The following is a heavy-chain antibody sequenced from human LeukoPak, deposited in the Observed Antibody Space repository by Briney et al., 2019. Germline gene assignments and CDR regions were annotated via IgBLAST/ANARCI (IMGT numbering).Heavy chain of an antibody. Sequence: GRSLRLSCAASGFTFSSYAMHWVRQAPGKGLEWVAVISYDGSNKYYADSVKGRFTISRDNSKNTLYLQMNSLRAEDTAVYYCARVWDYGDYFWFDPWGQGTLVTVSS. CDR3: ARVWDYGDYFWFDP. V-gene: IGHV3-30-3*01. D-gene: IGHD4-17*01. CDR1: GFTFSSYA. CDR2: ISYDGSNK. J-gene: IGHJ5*02.